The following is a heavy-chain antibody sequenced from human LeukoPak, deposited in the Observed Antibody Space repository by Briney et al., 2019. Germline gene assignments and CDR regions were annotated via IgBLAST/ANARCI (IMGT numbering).Heavy chain of an antibody. CDR3: ARGGERANFYGLGSSPNWFDP. J-gene: IGHJ5*02. V-gene: IGHV1-8*02. CDR1: GYTFISYD. CDR2: MNPNSGNT. D-gene: IGHD3-10*01. Sequence: ASVKVSCKASGYTFISYDIHWVRQAAGQGLEWLGWMNPNSGNTGYAQKFRGRVTMTRNTSISTAYMELSGLRSDDTAVYYCARGGERANFYGLGSSPNWFDPWGQGTLVTVSS.